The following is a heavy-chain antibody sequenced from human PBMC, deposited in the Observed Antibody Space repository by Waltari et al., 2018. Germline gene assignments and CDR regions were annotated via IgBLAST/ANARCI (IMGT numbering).Heavy chain of an antibody. D-gene: IGHD3-10*01. J-gene: IGHJ5*02. CDR2: IYYSGST. V-gene: IGHV4-39*01. Sequence: QLQLQESGPGLVEPSETLSLTCTASGGSISSSRHFWAWIRRPPGKGLAWIGSIYYSGSTVYNPSLKSRVTISVDTSKNQFSLKLTSVTAADTAEYYCARIGSVNWFDPWGQGILVTASS. CDR1: GGSISSSRHF. CDR3: ARIGSVNWFDP.